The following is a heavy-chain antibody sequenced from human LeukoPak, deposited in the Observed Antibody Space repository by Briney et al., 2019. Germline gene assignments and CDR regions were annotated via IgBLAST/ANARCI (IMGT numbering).Heavy chain of an antibody. Sequence: ASVKVSCKASGYTFTSYGISWVRQAPGQGLEWMGWISAYNGNTNYAQKLQGRVTMTTDTSTSTAYMGLRSLRSDDTAVYYCARDGSGAFFYYDSSGYYYYWGQGTLVTVSS. CDR2: ISAYNGNT. CDR3: ARDGSGAFFYYDSSGYYYY. CDR1: GYTFTSYG. D-gene: IGHD3-22*01. V-gene: IGHV1-18*01. J-gene: IGHJ4*02.